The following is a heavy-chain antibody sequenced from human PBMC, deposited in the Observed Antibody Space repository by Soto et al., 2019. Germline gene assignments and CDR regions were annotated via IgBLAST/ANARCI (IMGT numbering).Heavy chain of an antibody. CDR3: ARGGDMVRGGAPTY. J-gene: IGHJ4*02. Sequence: QVQLVQSGAEVKKPGASVKVSCKASGYTFTKYAMHWVRQAPGQRLEWMGWINAGNGNTKYSQKFQGRVTITRDTSASTAYMELSSLRSEDTAVYYCARGGDMVRGGAPTYWGQGTLVTVSS. CDR2: INAGNGNT. CDR1: GYTFTKYA. V-gene: IGHV1-3*01. D-gene: IGHD3-10*01.